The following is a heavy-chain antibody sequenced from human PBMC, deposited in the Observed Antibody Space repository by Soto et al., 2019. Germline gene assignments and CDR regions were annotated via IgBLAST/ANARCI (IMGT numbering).Heavy chain of an antibody. CDR2: IYYAGTS. D-gene: IGHD3-3*01. CDR3: ARLGGYYQAFDN. Sequence: CTVSGGSISSNSYYWSWIRQPPGKGLEWVGYIYYAGTSKYNPSLKSRVTISVDSSKNQFSLKLDSVTAADTAVYYCARLGGYYQAFDNWGQGTLVTVSS. CDR1: GGSISSNSYY. V-gene: IGHV4-61*05. J-gene: IGHJ4*02.